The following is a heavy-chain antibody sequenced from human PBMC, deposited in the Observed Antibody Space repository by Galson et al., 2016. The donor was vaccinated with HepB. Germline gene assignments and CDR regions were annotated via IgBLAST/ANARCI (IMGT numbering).Heavy chain of an antibody. Sequence: SVKVSCKASGYTFTGYYIHWVRQATGQGLEWMGRINPNRGGTNYAQKFQGRVAMTSDTSISTAYMELSSLRSDDTAVYYCATEDDYYYYGMDVWGQGTTVTVSS. CDR2: INPNRGGT. CDR3: ATEDDYYYYGMDV. CDR1: GYTFTGYY. J-gene: IGHJ6*02. V-gene: IGHV1-2*06.